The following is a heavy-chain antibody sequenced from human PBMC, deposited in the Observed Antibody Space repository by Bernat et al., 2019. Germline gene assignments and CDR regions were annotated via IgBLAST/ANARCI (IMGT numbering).Heavy chain of an antibody. V-gene: IGHV3-72*01. Sequence: EVQLVESGGGLVQPGGSLRLSCATSGFTFSDHYMDWVRQAPGKGLEWVGRTRNKAYSYTTEYAASVKGRFTISRDDSKNSLSLQMNNLKTEDTAVYYCASAWGYGDFRDAFDIWGQGTMVTVSS. D-gene: IGHD4-17*01. CDR2: TRNKAYSYTT. CDR1: GFTFSDHY. CDR3: ASAWGYGDFRDAFDI. J-gene: IGHJ3*02.